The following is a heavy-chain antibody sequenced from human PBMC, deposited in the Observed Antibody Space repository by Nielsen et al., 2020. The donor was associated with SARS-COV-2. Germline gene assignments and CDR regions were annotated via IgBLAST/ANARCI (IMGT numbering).Heavy chain of an antibody. Sequence: GGSLRLSCAASGFTFRTYAMHWVRQAPGKGLEWVAIISFDGTTKYNEDSVKGRSTISRDNSKNTLYLRMKSLRAEDTAVYNCAREWEDYDSSGFDYWGQGTLVTVSS. V-gene: IGHV3-30-3*01. D-gene: IGHD3-22*01. CDR1: GFTFRTYA. CDR2: ISFDGTTK. CDR3: AREWEDYDSSGFDY. J-gene: IGHJ4*02.